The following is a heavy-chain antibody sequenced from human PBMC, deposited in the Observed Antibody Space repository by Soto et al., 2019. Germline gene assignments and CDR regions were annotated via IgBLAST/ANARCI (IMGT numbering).Heavy chain of an antibody. V-gene: IGHV3-23*01. D-gene: IGHD4-17*01. Sequence: GGSLRLSCAASGFTFSSYAMSWVRQAPGKGLEWVSAISGSGGSTYYADSVKGRFTISRDNSKNTLYLQMNSLRAEDTAVYYCAKDDGDYGSPNHYFDYWGQGTLVTVSS. CDR3: AKDDGDYGSPNHYFDY. CDR1: GFTFSSYA. J-gene: IGHJ4*02. CDR2: ISGSGGST.